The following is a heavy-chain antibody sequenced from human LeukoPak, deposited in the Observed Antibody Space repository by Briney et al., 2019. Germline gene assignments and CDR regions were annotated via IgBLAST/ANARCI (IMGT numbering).Heavy chain of an antibody. D-gene: IGHD6-13*01. Sequence: SETLSLTCTVSGGSISSYYWSRIRQPPGKGLEWIGYIYYSGSTNYNPSLKSRVTISVDTSKNQFSLKLSSVTAADTAVYYCARDLGRKGSSSWYSHYYYYMDVWGKGTTVTVSS. CDR2: IYYSGST. CDR1: GGSISSYY. V-gene: IGHV4-59*01. CDR3: ARDLGRKGSSSWYSHYYYYMDV. J-gene: IGHJ6*03.